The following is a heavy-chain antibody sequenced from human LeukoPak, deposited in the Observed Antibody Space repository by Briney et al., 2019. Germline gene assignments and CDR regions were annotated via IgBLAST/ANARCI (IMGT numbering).Heavy chain of an antibody. J-gene: IGHJ6*03. V-gene: IGHV4-4*07. Sequence: SETLSLTCTVSGGSISSYYWSWIRQPAGKGLEWIGRIHTSGSTNYNPSLKSRVTMSVDTSKNQFSLKLSSVTAADTAVYYCAREQWLASYYYYYMDVWGKGTTVTISS. CDR3: AREQWLASYYYYYMDV. D-gene: IGHD6-19*01. CDR1: GGSISSYY. CDR2: IHTSGST.